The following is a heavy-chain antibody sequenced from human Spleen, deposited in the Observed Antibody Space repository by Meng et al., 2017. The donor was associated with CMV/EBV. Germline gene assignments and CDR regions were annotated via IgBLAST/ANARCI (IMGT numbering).Heavy chain of an antibody. CDR2: IYSGGST. CDR1: GGSISSSDKY. Sequence: LTCTVSGGSISSSDKYWGWIRQSPGKGLEWVSLIYSGGSTEYADSVKGRFTISRDTSMNTLYLQMNSLRDEDTAFYYCARVKLAAQYKWFDPWGQGTLVTVSS. D-gene: IGHD6-19*01. J-gene: IGHJ5*02. CDR3: ARVKLAAQYKWFDP. V-gene: IGHV3-53*01.